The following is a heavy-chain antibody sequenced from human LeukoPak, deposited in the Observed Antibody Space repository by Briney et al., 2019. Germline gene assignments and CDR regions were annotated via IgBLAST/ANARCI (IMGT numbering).Heavy chain of an antibody. CDR3: ASFDYYGSGSYYKGGSDY. J-gene: IGHJ4*02. Sequence: GGSLRLSCAASGFTFSSYWMHWVRQAPGKGLEWVANIKQDGSEKYYVDSVKGRFTISRDNAKNSLYLQMNSLRAEDTAVYYCASFDYYGSGSYYKGGSDYWGQGTLVTVSS. V-gene: IGHV3-7*01. CDR1: GFTFSSYW. D-gene: IGHD3-10*01. CDR2: IKQDGSEK.